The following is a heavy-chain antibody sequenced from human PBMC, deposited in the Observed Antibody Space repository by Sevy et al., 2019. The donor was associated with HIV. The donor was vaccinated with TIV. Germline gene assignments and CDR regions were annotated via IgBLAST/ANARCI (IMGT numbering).Heavy chain of an antibody. Sequence: SETPSLTCTVSGGSISSYYWSWIRQPPGKGLEWIGYIYYSGSTNYNPSLKSRVTISVDTSKNQFSLKLSSVTAADTAVYYCARDNRVSSPYYYYMDVWGKGTTVTVSS. V-gene: IGHV4-59*01. J-gene: IGHJ6*03. CDR2: IYYSGST. CDR3: ARDNRVSSPYYYYMDV. D-gene: IGHD3-16*01. CDR1: GGSISSYY.